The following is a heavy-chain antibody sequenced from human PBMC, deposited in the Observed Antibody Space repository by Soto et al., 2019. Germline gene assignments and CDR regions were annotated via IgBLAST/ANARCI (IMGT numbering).Heavy chain of an antibody. D-gene: IGHD2-21*02. V-gene: IGHV1-69*19. CDR3: ASGGAYCGGDCYHY. J-gene: IGHJ4*02. Sequence: QVQLVQSGAEVKKPGSSVKVSCKASGGTFSSYAISWVRQAPGQELEWMGGIIPIFGTANYAQKFQGRVTITADESTSTAYMELSSLRSEDTAVYYCASGGAYCGGDCYHYWGQGTLVTVSS. CDR1: GGTFSSYA. CDR2: IIPIFGTA.